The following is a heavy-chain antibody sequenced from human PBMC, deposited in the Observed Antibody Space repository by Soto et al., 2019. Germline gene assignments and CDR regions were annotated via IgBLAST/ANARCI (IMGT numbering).Heavy chain of an antibody. Sequence: VSVNVSCKASGYTFTSYYMHWVRQAPRQGLEWMGIINPSGGSTSYAQKFQGRVTMTRDTSTSTVYMELSSLRSEDTAVYYCARAPGKYSSGLSGIDYWGQGTLVTVSS. CDR3: ARAPGKYSSGLSGIDY. CDR2: INPSGGST. V-gene: IGHV1-46*01. J-gene: IGHJ4*02. D-gene: IGHD6-19*01. CDR1: GYTFTSYY.